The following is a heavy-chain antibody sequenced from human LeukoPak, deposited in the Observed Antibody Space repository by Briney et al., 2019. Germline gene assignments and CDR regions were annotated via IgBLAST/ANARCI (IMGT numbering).Heavy chain of an antibody. Sequence: PSETLSLTCAVYGASFSYDYWSWIRQAPGKGLEWIGEINHSGTITYNPSLKSRVTISAEKSKSQFSLRLTSVIAADTAVYYCAKGVWAPRFDSWGQGTLVTVSS. CDR2: INHSGTI. D-gene: IGHD7-27*01. CDR1: GASFSYDY. CDR3: AKGVWAPRFDS. J-gene: IGHJ5*01. V-gene: IGHV4-34*01.